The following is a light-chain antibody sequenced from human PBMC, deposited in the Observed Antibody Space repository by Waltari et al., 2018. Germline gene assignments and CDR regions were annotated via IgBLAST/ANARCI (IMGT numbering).Light chain of an antibody. J-gene: IGLJ3*02. CDR2: DVS. Sequence: QSALTQPASVSGSPGPSITISCPGSSSDVGGYTYAPWYQQHPGKAPKLMIYDVSNRPSGVSNRFSGSKSGNTASLTISGLRAEDEADYYCSSYTSSNTHVFGGGTKLTVL. CDR3: SSYTSSNTHV. CDR1: SSDVGGYTY. V-gene: IGLV2-14*03.